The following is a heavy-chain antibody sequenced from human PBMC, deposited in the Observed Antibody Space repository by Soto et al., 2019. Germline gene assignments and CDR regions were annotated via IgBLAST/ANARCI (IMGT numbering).Heavy chain of an antibody. J-gene: IGHJ4*02. Sequence: QVQLQQWGAGLLKPSETLSLTCAVYGGSFSGYYWSWIRQPPGKGLEWIGEINHSGSTNYNPSLKSRVTISVDQSKNQFALRLSSVTAADTAVYYCARGPYYDILTGYSGVFDYWGQGTLVTVSS. CDR2: INHSGST. V-gene: IGHV4-34*01. CDR1: GGSFSGYY. D-gene: IGHD3-9*01. CDR3: ARGPYYDILTGYSGVFDY.